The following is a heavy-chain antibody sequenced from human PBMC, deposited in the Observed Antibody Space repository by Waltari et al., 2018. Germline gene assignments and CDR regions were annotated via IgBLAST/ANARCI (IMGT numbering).Heavy chain of an antibody. Sequence: QVQLQESGPGLVKPSETLSLTCTVSGGSISSYYWSWIRQPPGKGLEWIGYIYYSGSTNYNPSLKSRVTISVDTSKNQFSLKLSSVTAADTAVYYCARDSLQTLDYWGQGTLVTVSS. J-gene: IGHJ4*02. V-gene: IGHV4-59*01. CDR3: ARDSLQTLDY. D-gene: IGHD4-4*01. CDR1: GGSISSYY. CDR2: IYYSGST.